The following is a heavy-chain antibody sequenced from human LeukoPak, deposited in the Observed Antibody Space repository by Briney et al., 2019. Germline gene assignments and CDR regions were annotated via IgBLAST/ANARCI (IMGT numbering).Heavy chain of an antibody. CDR3: ARDLVYDGRGYLLRD. D-gene: IGHD3-22*01. CDR2: IWYDGSNK. J-gene: IGHJ4*02. V-gene: IGHV3-33*01. CDR1: GFTFSSYG. Sequence: PGGSLRLSCAASGFTFSSYGMHWVRQAPGKGLEWVAVIWYDGSNKYYADSVKGRFTISRDNYKNTLYLQMNSLRAEDTAVYYCARDLVYDGRGYLLRDWGQGTVVNVSS.